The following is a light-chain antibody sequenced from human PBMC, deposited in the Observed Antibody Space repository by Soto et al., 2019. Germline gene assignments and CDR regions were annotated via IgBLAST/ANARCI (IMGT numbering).Light chain of an antibody. CDR2: AAS. CDR1: QTIASY. J-gene: IGKJ1*01. Sequence: DIQMTQSPSSLSASVGDRATITCRSSQTIASYLNLYQHKPGKAPSLLIYAASRLQVGVPSRFNGSGSGTDFTLTISSLQPEDFATYYCQQSYNILWTFGQGTKVDIK. V-gene: IGKV1-39*01. CDR3: QQSYNILWT.